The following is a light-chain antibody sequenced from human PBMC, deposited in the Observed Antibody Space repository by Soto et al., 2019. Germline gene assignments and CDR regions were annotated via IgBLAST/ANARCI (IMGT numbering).Light chain of an antibody. Sequence: ESVLTHSPGTLSLSPGERATLSCRASQRVSSSYFAWYQQKPGQAPRLLIYGASRRATDIPDRFTGSGSGTDFTLTITRLEPEDFAVYYCQQYEAFGQGTKVDIK. CDR1: QRVSSSY. CDR2: GAS. V-gene: IGKV3-20*01. CDR3: QQYEA. J-gene: IGKJ2*01.